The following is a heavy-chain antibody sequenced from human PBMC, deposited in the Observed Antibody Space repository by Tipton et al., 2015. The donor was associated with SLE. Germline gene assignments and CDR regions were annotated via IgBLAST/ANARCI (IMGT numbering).Heavy chain of an antibody. CDR2: IYYSGST. CDR1: GGSFSGYY. Sequence: TLSLTCAVYGGSFSGYYWSWIRQHPGKGLEWIGYIYYSGSTYYNPSLKSRVTISVDTSKNQFSLKLSSVTAADTAVYYCARSPPFDIWGQGTMVTVSS. V-gene: IGHV4-31*11. CDR3: ARSPPFDI. J-gene: IGHJ3*02.